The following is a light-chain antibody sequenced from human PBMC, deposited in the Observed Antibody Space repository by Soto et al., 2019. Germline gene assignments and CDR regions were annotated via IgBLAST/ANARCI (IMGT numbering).Light chain of an antibody. J-gene: IGKJ4*01. CDR3: QQLNSYPPT. CDR1: QGISSY. CDR2: AAS. V-gene: IGKV1-9*01. Sequence: IQLTQSPSSLSASIGDRVTITCRASQGISSYLAWYQQKPGKAPTLLIYAASTLQRGVPSRFSGSGSGTDFTLTISSLQPEDFATYYCQQLNSYPPTFGGGTKVEIK.